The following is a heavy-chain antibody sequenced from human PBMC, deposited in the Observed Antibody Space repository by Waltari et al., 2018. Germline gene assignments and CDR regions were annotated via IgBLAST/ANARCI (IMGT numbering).Heavy chain of an antibody. CDR3: ARSSAPYNSLES. V-gene: IGHV4-59*01. Sequence: QVQLQESGPGLVKPSEPLSLTCTVTGDSIRGYWWNWIRQPPGKGLEWIGYVSYGGSTNYNPSLKSRVTMLVDTPKNQVSLKLTSVTAADTAFYYCARSSAPYNSLESWGQGALVTVSS. CDR1: GDSIRGYW. D-gene: IGHD1-1*01. CDR2: VSYGGST. J-gene: IGHJ4*02.